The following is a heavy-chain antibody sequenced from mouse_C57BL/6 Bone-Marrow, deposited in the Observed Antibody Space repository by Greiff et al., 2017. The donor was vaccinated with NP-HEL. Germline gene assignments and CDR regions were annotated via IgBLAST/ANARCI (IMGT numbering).Heavy chain of an antibody. CDR1: GYAFSSYW. CDR2: IYPGDGDT. V-gene: IGHV1-80*01. D-gene: IGHD3-3*01. Sequence: VQLKESGAELVKPGASVKISCKASGYAFSSYWMNWVKQRPGKGLEWIGQIYPGDGDTNYNGKFKGKATLTADKSSSTAYMQLSSLTSEDSAVYFCARRGWEYFDYWGQGTTLTVSS. J-gene: IGHJ2*01. CDR3: ARRGWEYFDY.